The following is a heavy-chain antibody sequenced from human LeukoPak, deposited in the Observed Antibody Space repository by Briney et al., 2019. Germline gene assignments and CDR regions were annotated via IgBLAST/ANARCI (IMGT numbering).Heavy chain of an antibody. V-gene: IGHV3-23*01. J-gene: IGHJ1*01. D-gene: IGHD1-26*01. Sequence: GGSLRLSCAASGFTFSSYAMSWVRQAPGKGLEWVSAISGSGGSTYYADSVKGRFTISRDNSKNTLYLQMNGLRAEDTAVYYCAKTLGATIGYFQHWGQGTLVTVSS. CDR2: ISGSGGST. CDR1: GFTFSSYA. CDR3: AKTLGATIGYFQH.